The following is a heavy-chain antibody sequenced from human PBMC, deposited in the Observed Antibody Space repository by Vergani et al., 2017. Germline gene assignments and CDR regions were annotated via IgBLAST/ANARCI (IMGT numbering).Heavy chain of an antibody. CDR3: AKGYDYSNYNDAFDI. CDR1: GFTVSSNY. D-gene: IGHD4-11*01. V-gene: IGHV3-23*03. J-gene: IGHJ3*02. Sequence: EVQLVESGGGLVQPGGSLRLSCAASGFTVSSNYMSWVRQAPGKGLEWVSVIYSGGSSTYYADSVKGRFTISRDNSKNTLYLQMNSLRAEDTAVYYCAKGYDYSNYNDAFDIWGQGTMVTVSS. CDR2: IYSGGSST.